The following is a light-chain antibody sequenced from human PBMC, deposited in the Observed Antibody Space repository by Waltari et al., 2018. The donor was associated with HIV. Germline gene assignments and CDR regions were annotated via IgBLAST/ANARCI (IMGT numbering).Light chain of an antibody. CDR2: KAS. CDR1: QTISDW. CDR3: QQYSTFPGT. V-gene: IGKV1-5*03. J-gene: IGKJ1*01. Sequence: EIKMTQTPSALSASVGDRVTITCRASQTISDWLDWYQQRPGKAPKLLIFKASGLESGVPSRFSGSLSGTEFTLTISSLQPDDLATYYCQQYSTFPGTFGQGTKVEI.